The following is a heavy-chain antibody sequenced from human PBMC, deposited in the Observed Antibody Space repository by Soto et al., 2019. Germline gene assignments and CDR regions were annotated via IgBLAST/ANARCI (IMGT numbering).Heavy chain of an antibody. CDR1: GYSISSGYF. Sequence: SETLSLTCGLSGYSISSGYFWVWIRQPPGKGLEWMGSIYYTGSTYYNPSLLTRITISVDTSKTQFSLKLSSVTAADTALYYGARKYYYFWSGGYHSGLDVWGQGTTVTVSS. J-gene: IGHJ6*02. V-gene: IGHV4-38-2*01. CDR3: ARKYYYFWSGGYHSGLDV. CDR2: IYYTGST. D-gene: IGHD3-3*01.